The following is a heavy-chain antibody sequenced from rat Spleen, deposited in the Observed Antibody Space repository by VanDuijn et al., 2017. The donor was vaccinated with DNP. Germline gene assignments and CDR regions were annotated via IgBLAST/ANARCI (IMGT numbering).Heavy chain of an antibody. Sequence: EVQLVESGGELVQPGRSLKLSCAASRFTFSDYNMAWVRQAPTKGLEWVTTISTGGGSTYYRDSVKGRFTISRDDAKSTLYLQMDSLRSEDTATYYCATLGYFDYWGQGVMVTVSS. CDR2: ISTGGGST. CDR3: ATLGYFDY. V-gene: IGHV5-25*01. D-gene: IGHD3-2*01. CDR1: RFTFSDYN. J-gene: IGHJ2*01.